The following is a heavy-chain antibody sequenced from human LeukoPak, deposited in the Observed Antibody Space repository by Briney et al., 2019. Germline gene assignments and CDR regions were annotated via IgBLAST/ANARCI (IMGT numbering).Heavy chain of an antibody. D-gene: IGHD5-12*01. CDR3: ARILQAYSGYDLDLGY. CDR2: INPSGGST. J-gene: IGHJ4*02. Sequence: ASVKVSCKASGGTFTSYYMHWVRQAPGQGLEWMGIINPSGGSTSYAQKFQGRVTMTRDTSTSTVYMELSSLRSEDTAVYYCARILQAYSGYDLDLGYWGQGTLVTVSS. CDR1: GGTFTSYY. V-gene: IGHV1-46*01.